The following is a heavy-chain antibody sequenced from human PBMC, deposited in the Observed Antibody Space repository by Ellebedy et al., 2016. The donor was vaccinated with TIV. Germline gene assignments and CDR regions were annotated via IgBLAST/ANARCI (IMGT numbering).Heavy chain of an antibody. Sequence: GESLKISCAASGFTFNNFDMTWVRQAPGKGLEWVATVNRAGSATFYADSVKGRFTISRDNSKNTLYLLLNSLRAEDTAVYYCAKDTKSFYYYDSSGFQHWGQGTLVTVSS. J-gene: IGHJ4*02. V-gene: IGHV3-23*01. CDR2: VNRAGSAT. CDR1: GFTFNNFD. CDR3: AKDTKSFYYYDSSGFQH. D-gene: IGHD3-22*01.